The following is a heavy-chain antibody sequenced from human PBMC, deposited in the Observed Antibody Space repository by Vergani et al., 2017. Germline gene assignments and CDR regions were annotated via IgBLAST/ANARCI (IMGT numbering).Heavy chain of an antibody. CDR3: ARAPFSDGYGAAVTHYYFDY. D-gene: IGHD5-24*01. J-gene: IGHJ4*02. CDR1: GGPISSGDYY. V-gene: IGHV4-30-4*08. Sequence: QVQLQESGPGLVKPSQTLSLTCTVSGGPISSGDYYWSWIRQPPGKGLELIGYIYYSGSTYYNPSLKSRVTISVDTYKNQFSLKLSSVTAADTDVYYCARAPFSDGYGAAVTHYYFDYWGQGTMVTVSS. CDR2: IYYSGST.